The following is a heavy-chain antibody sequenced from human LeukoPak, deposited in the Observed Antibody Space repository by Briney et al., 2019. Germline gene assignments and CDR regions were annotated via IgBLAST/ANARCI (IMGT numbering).Heavy chain of an antibody. CDR1: GFTLSTHY. D-gene: IGHD3-16*01. CDR2: IKQDGSEK. J-gene: IGHJ6*02. V-gene: IGHV3-7*03. CDR3: ARGGGLDV. Sequence: GGSLRLSCAASGFTLSTHYMSWVRQAPGKGLEWVAHIKQDGSEKYYGDSVKGRFTISRDNAKNSLYLQMSNLRAEDTAVYFCARGGGLDVWGQGATVTVSS.